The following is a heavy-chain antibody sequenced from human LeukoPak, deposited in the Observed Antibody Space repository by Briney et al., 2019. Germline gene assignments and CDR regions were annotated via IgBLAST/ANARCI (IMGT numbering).Heavy chain of an antibody. CDR3: ARDSSGWTGLDYYYMDV. CDR1: GFTFSSYS. Sequence: GGSLRLSCAASGFTFSSYSMSWVRQAPGKGLEWVSSISSSSSYIYYADSVKGRFTISRDNAKNSLYLQMNSLRAEDTAVYYCARDSSGWTGLDYYYMDVWGKGTTVTVSS. J-gene: IGHJ6*03. D-gene: IGHD6-19*01. V-gene: IGHV3-21*01. CDR2: ISSSSSYI.